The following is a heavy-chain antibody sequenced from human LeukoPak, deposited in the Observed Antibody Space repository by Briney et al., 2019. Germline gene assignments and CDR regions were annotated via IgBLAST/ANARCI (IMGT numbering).Heavy chain of an antibody. Sequence: QTGGSLRLSCAASGFTFSSYTMHWVRQAPGKGLEWVAAISYDGSNKYYADSVKGRFTISRDNSKNTLYLQMNSLRAEDTAVYYCAKDRVATISASDYWGQGTLVTVSS. J-gene: IGHJ4*02. D-gene: IGHD5-12*01. CDR1: GFTFSSYT. CDR3: AKDRVATISASDY. CDR2: ISYDGSNK. V-gene: IGHV3-30-3*01.